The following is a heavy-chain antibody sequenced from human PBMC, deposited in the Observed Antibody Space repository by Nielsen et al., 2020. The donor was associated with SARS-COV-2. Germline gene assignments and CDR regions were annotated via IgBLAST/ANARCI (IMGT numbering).Heavy chain of an antibody. CDR2: IYSGGST. V-gene: IGHV3-53*01. CDR1: GFTVSSNY. Sequence: GGSLRLSCAASGFTVSSNYMSWVRQAPGKGLEWVSVIYSGGSTYYADPVKGRFTISRDNSKNTLYLQMNSLRAEDTAVYYCARLTTVTTFGLIDIWGQGTMVTVSS. J-gene: IGHJ3*02. D-gene: IGHD4-17*01. CDR3: ARLTTVTTFGLIDI.